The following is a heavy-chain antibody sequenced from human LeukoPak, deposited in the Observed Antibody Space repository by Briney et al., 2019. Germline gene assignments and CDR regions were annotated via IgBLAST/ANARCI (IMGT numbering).Heavy chain of an antibody. CDR1: GFTFSSYA. V-gene: IGHV3-23*01. D-gene: IGHD5-24*01. CDR3: ARAAPVEKATIGPTKGSHFDC. CDR2: ISGSGGST. J-gene: IGHJ4*02. Sequence: PGGSLRLSCAASGFTFSSYAMSWVRQAPGKGLEWVSAISGSGGSTYYADSVKGRFTISRDNSKNTLFLQMNSLRAEDTAVYYCARAAPVEKATIGPTKGSHFDCWGQGTLVTVSS.